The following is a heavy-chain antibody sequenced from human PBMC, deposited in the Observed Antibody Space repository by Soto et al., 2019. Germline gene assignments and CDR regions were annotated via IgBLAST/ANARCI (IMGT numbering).Heavy chain of an antibody. CDR1: GFTFSSYW. Sequence: GGSLRLSCAASGFTFSSYWMSWVRQAPGKGLEWVANIKQGGSEQYYVDSVKGRFTISRDNAKNSLYLQMNSLRAEDTAVYYCARKNGEYGGLLDYWGQGTLVTVSS. CDR3: ARKNGEYGGLLDY. V-gene: IGHV3-7*02. CDR2: IKQGGSEQ. D-gene: IGHD4-17*01. J-gene: IGHJ4*02.